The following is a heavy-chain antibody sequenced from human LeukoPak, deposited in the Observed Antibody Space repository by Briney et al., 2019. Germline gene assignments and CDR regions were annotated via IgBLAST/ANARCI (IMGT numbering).Heavy chain of an antibody. CDR2: ISGSGGST. CDR1: GFTFTSYA. Sequence: GGSLRLSCAASGFTFTSYAMSWVRQAPGKGLEWVSAISGSGGSTYYADSVKGRFTISRDNSKNTLYLQMNTLRAEDTAVYYCAKFRPVTSVAGTIFHYWGQGTLVTVSS. V-gene: IGHV3-23*01. CDR3: AKFRPVTSVAGTIFHY. J-gene: IGHJ4*02. D-gene: IGHD6-19*01.